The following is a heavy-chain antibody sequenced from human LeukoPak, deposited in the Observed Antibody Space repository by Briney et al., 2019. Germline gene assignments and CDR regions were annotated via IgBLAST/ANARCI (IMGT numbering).Heavy chain of an antibody. Sequence: GGTLRLSCAASGFTFSSYWMHWVRQAPGKGLVWVSRIKGDGSHTIYADSVKGRFTISRDNAKNTLYLQMNSLRAEDTAVYYWVRDIVVWVFDIWGQGTMVTVSS. CDR2: IKGDGSHT. V-gene: IGHV3-74*01. J-gene: IGHJ3*02. D-gene: IGHD3-22*01. CDR3: VRDIVVWVFDI. CDR1: GFTFSSYW.